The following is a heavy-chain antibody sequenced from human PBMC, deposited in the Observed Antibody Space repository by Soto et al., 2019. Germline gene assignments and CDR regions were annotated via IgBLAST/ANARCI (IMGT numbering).Heavy chain of an antibody. CDR1: GFSLTRGVA. CDR2: IYWDDDK. Sequence: SGPTLVNPTQTLTLTCTFSGFSLTRGVAVGWIRQPPGKALEWLSLIYWDDDKRLSPSLKRRLTITKDTSNNQVVLTMTNMDPVDTATYYCARRGPHLGLDYWGQGALVTVSS. V-gene: IGHV2-5*02. D-gene: IGHD3-3*02. CDR3: ARRGPHLGLDY. J-gene: IGHJ4*02.